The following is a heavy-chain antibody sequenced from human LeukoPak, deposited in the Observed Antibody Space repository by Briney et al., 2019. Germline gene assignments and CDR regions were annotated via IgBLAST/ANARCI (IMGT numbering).Heavy chain of an antibody. Sequence: GGSLRLSCAASGFTFSSYSMNWVRQAPGKGLEWVSYISSSSSSTIYYADSVKGRFTISRDNAKNSLYLQMNSLRAEDTAVYYCARVRAYQYYYGSGSYLPYAFDIWGQGTMVTVSS. CDR3: ARVRAYQYYYGSGSYLPYAFDI. D-gene: IGHD3-10*01. V-gene: IGHV3-48*01. CDR1: GFTFSSYS. CDR2: ISSSSSSTI. J-gene: IGHJ3*02.